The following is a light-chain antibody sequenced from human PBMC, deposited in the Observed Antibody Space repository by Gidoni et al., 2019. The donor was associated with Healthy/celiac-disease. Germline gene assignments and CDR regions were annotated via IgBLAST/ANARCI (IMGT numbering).Light chain of an antibody. CDR1: QSISSY. V-gene: IGKV1-39*01. J-gene: IGKJ5*01. Sequence: DSQVTQPPTSLSASVGDRVTITCRASQSISSYLNWYQQKTGQAPKLLIYAASSVQSGVPSRFSGSGCGTAFTLTISSLQPEDFATYYCQQSYSTPITFGQEARMEIK. CDR2: AAS. CDR3: QQSYSTPIT.